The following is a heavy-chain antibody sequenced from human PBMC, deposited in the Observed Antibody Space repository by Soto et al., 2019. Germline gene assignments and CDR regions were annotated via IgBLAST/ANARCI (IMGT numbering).Heavy chain of an antibody. CDR2: ISSSSSTI. J-gene: IGHJ6*03. Sequence: GGSLRLSCAASGFTFSSYSMNWVRQAPGKGLEWVSYISSSSSTIYYADSVKGRFTISRDNAKNSLYLQMNSLRAEDTAVYYCARTLYGEGYYYYMDVWGKGTTVTVSS. CDR1: GFTFSSYS. CDR3: ARTLYGEGYYYYMDV. D-gene: IGHD3-16*01. V-gene: IGHV3-48*01.